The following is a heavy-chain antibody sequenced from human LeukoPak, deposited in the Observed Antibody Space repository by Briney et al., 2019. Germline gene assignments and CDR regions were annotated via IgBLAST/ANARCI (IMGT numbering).Heavy chain of an antibody. CDR3: TSHVGGTARAWGYFQY. CDR1: GFPFSSHW. V-gene: IGHV3-7*01. J-gene: IGHJ1*01. D-gene: IGHD1-26*01. CDR2: IKQDGSEK. Sequence: GGSLRLSCAASGFPFSSHWLSWLRQSPGKGLEWVANIKQDGSEKYYVDSVKGRFTISRDNAKNSQYLQMNSLRAEDTAVYYCTSHVGGTARAWGYFQYWGQGTLVTVSS.